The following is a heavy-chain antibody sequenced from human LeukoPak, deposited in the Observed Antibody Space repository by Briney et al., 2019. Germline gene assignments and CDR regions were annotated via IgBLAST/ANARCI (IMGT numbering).Heavy chain of an antibody. CDR1: GFIFSNYG. CDR2: IWNDGSET. CDR3: ARGAVAGTGLFDY. D-gene: IGHD6-19*01. J-gene: IGHJ4*02. V-gene: IGHV3-33*01. Sequence: GGSLRLSCAASGFIFSNYGMHWVRQAPGKRLEWVAVIWNDGSETFHADSVKGRFRIARDNSKNTLYLQMNSLRAEDTAVYYCARGAVAGTGLFDYWGQGTLVTVSS.